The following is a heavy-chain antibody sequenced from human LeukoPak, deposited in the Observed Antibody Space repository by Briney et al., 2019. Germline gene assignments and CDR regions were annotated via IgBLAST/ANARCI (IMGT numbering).Heavy chain of an antibody. Sequence: SETLSLTCTVSGGSISDHCWSWIRQPPGKGLEWIGYIYSSGSTNYNPSLKSRVTISVDTSKNQFSLKLNSVTAADTAVYYCARLPRGYWGQGTLVTVSS. J-gene: IGHJ4*02. CDR2: IYSSGST. V-gene: IGHV4-59*11. CDR1: GGSISDHC. CDR3: ARLPRGY.